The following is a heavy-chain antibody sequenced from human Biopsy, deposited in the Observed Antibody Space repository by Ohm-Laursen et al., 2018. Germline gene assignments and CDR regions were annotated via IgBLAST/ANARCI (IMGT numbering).Heavy chain of an antibody. CDR3: ARGRRTSVWPYFAN. J-gene: IGHJ4*02. CDR2: IYSGGNT. D-gene: IGHD6-19*01. Sequence: GTLSLTCTVSGDSLSSGPDNWSWVRQPPGQGLEYIGFIYSGGNTNYNASLQNRVTMSVDTSKNQFSLKLSSVIAADTAVYYCARGRRTSVWPYFANWGQGTLVIVSS. V-gene: IGHV4-61*01. CDR1: GDSLSSGPDN.